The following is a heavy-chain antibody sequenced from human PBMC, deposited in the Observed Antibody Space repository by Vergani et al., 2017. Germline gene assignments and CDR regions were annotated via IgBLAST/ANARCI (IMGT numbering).Heavy chain of an antibody. J-gene: IGHJ6*03. Sequence: QVQLQQWGAGLLKPSETLSLTCAVYGGSFSGYYWSWIRQPPGKGLEWIGEFNHSGSTNYNPSLKSRVTISVDTSKNQFSLKLSSVTAADTAVYYCARVRVVVVPAAISYYYYYMDVWGKGTTVTVSS. CDR2: FNHSGST. D-gene: IGHD2-2*02. CDR1: GGSFSGYY. V-gene: IGHV4-34*01. CDR3: ARVRVVVVPAAISYYYYYMDV.